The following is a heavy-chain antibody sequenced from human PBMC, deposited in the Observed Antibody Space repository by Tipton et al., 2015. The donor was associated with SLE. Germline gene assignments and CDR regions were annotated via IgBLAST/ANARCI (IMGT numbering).Heavy chain of an antibody. CDR2: IHYNRDT. V-gene: IGHV4-59*02. CDR3: ARGSVVADDF. CDR1: GASVSSHY. J-gene: IGHJ4*02. D-gene: IGHD2-15*01. Sequence: TLSLTCTVSGASVSSHYWNWIRQTPGKGLEWIGYIHYNRDTNYHPPLKSRVTISVDTSKNQLSLKLTSVTVADTAVYYCARGSVVADDFWGQGTLVTVSS.